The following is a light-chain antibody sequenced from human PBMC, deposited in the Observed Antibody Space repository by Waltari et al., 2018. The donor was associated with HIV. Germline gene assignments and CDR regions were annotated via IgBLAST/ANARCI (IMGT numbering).Light chain of an antibody. CDR3: QQRSNWPPLT. CDR2: DAS. Sequence: EIVLTQSPATLSLSPGERATLSCRASQSVSNYLAWYQQKPGQPPRLLIYDASNRATGIPARFSGSGSGTDLTLTISSLEPEDSAVYYCQQRSNWPPLTFGGGTKVEI. V-gene: IGKV3-11*01. J-gene: IGKJ4*01. CDR1: QSVSNY.